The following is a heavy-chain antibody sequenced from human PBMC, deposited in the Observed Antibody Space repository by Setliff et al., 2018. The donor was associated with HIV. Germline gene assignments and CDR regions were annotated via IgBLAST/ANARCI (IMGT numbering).Heavy chain of an antibody. V-gene: IGHV4-4*08. CDR1: SGSMTGHY. CDR2: LHSLVSSRVSDTP. J-gene: IGHJ4*01. D-gene: IGHD2-2*01. CDR3: ARGLSSQTYWGTRPLGLDY. Sequence: SETLSLTCSVSSGSMTGHYWTWVRQPPGKGLEWIGYLHSLVSSRVSDTPNYSPSLKSRITISLDTSKRQFSLTMTSVTAADTAVYYCARGLSSQTYWGTRPLGLDYWGQGSPVTVSS.